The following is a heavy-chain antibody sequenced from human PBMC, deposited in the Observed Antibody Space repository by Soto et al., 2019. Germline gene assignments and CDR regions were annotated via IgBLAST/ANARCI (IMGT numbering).Heavy chain of an antibody. J-gene: IGHJ4*02. V-gene: IGHV4-39*01. CDR2: IYYSGST. Sequence: QLQLQESGPGLVKPSETLSLTCTVSGGSISSSSYYWGWIRQPPGKGLEWIGSIYYSGSTYYNPSLKSRVTISVDTSKNQFSLELSSVTAADTAVYYCARHKRQWGGDVGYFDYWGQGTLVTVSS. CDR1: GGSISSSSYY. CDR3: ARHKRQWGGDVGYFDY. D-gene: IGHD2-21*01.